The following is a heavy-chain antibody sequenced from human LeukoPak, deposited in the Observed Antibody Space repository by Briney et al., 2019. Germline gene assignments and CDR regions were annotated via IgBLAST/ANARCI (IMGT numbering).Heavy chain of an antibody. CDR3: ARDGGSYLEGAFDI. Sequence: VASVKVSCKASGYTFTGYYMHWVRQAPGQGLEWMGWINPNSGGTNYAQKFQGRVTMTRDTSISTAYMELSRLRSDDTAVYYCARDGGSYLEGAFDIWGQGTMVTVSS. CDR2: INPNSGGT. CDR1: GYTFTGYY. J-gene: IGHJ3*02. V-gene: IGHV1-2*02. D-gene: IGHD1-26*01.